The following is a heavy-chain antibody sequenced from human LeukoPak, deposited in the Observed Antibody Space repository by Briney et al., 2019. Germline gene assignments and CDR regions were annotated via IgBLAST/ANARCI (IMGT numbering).Heavy chain of an antibody. J-gene: IGHJ4*02. CDR1: GYSISSGYY. CDR2: IYHSGST. Sequence: SETLSLTCTVSGYSISSGYYWGWIRQPPGKGLEWIGSIYHSGSTYYNPSLRSRVTISVDTSKNQFSLKLSSVTAADTAVYYCAREISYCSGGSCFHETVDFWGQGTLVTVSS. V-gene: IGHV4-38-2*02. CDR3: AREISYCSGGSCFHETVDF. D-gene: IGHD2-15*01.